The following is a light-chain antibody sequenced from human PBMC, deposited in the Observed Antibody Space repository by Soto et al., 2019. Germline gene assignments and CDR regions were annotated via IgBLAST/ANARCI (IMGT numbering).Light chain of an antibody. CDR1: SSDVGGYNY. Sequence: QSALTQPRSVSGSPGQSVTISCTGTSSDVGGYNYVSWYQQHPGKAPKLMIYEVSKRPSGVPDRFSGSKSGTSASLAISGLRSEDEADYYCVSWDDSLSGLVFGTGTKLTVL. J-gene: IGLJ1*01. CDR3: VSWDDSLSGLV. V-gene: IGLV2-11*01. CDR2: EVS.